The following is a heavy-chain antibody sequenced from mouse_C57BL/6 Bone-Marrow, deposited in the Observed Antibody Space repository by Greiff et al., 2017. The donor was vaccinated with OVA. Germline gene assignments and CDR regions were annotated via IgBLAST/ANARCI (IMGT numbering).Heavy chain of an antibody. CDR3: VSRGGNWDDY. D-gene: IGHD4-1*01. CDR1: GFTFSSYG. CDR2: ISSGGSYT. V-gene: IGHV5-6*01. Sequence: EVQGVESGGDLVKPGGSLKLSCAASGFTFSSYGMSWVRQTPDKRLEWVATISSGGSYTYYPDSVKGRFTISRDNAKNTLYLQMSSLKSEDTAMYYCVSRGGNWDDYWGQGTTLTVSS. J-gene: IGHJ2*01.